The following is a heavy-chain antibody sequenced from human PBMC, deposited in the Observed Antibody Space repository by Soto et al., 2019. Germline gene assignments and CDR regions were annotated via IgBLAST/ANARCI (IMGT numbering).Heavy chain of an antibody. D-gene: IGHD6-19*01. J-gene: IGHJ4*02. CDR2: FRRKADIYAT. V-gene: IGHV3-73*02. CDR1: GFIFSGSA. Sequence: EVQLVESGGGLVQPGGSLKLSCAASGFIFSGSAIHWVRQAPGKGLEWVGRFRRKADIYATEYAASVRGRFTISTDDSKDTAYLQMNSLKTDDTAVYYCTRQWLEVSPFDYWGQGTLVTVSS. CDR3: TRQWLEVSPFDY.